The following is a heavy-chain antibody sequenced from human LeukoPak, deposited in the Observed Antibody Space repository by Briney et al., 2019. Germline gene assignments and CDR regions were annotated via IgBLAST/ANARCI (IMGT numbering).Heavy chain of an antibody. D-gene: IGHD1-7*01. CDR3: ARGGNYGTLDF. V-gene: IGHV3-74*03. CDR2: INNDGSST. J-gene: IGHJ4*02. CDR1: GFTFSNYW. Sequence: GGSLRLSCAASGFTFSNYWMYWVRPDPGKGLLWVSRINNDGSSTVYADSVKGRFTISRDNAKNTLYLQMNSLRAADTAVYYCARGGNYGTLDFWGQGTLVTVSS.